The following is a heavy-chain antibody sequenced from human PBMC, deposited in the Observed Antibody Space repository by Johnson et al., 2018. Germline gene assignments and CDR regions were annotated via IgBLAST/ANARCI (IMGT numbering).Heavy chain of an antibody. J-gene: IGHJ6*02. V-gene: IGHV3-33*01. CDR3: ARGGRLGYYYGMDV. D-gene: IGHD6-25*01. CDR1: GFTFSRYG. CDR2: IWYDGSNK. Sequence: QVQLVECGGGVVEHGRSLGLSCAASGFTFSRYGMHWVRQAPGKGLEWVAVIWYDGSNKYYADSVNGRFTIPRDNSKNTLYLQMNSLRAEDTAVYYCARGGRLGYYYGMDVWGQGTTVTVSS.